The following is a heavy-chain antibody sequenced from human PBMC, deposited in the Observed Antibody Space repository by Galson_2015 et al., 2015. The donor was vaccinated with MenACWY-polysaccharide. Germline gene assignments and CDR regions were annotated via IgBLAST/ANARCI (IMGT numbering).Heavy chain of an antibody. J-gene: IGHJ4*02. D-gene: IGHD3-16*01. CDR3: TTDRPLTGGGVVAY. CDR1: GSTFSNLW. Sequence: SLRLSCAASGSTFSNLWMTWVCQAPGKGLEWVGRIKSKIHGETRDYAAPVIGRFSISRDDSENTVYLQMNSLRTEDTAVYYCTTDRPLTGGGVVAYWGQGTLVTVSS. CDR2: IKSKIHGETR. V-gene: IGHV3-15*01.